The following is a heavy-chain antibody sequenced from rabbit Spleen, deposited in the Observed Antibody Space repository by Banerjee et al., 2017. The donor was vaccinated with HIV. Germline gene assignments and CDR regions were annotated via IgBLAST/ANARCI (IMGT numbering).Heavy chain of an antibody. V-gene: IGHV1S40*01. Sequence: QSLEESGGDLVKPGASLTLTCKASGFDFTSTYYMCWVRQAPGKGLELIACIDTSSGSTAYATWAKGRFTISKTSSTTVTLQMTSLTAADTATYFCARGEHFSVGFSAFAIYLDLWGPGTLVTVS. CDR3: ARGEHFSVGFSAFAIYLDL. CDR2: IDTSSGST. CDR1: GFDFTSTYY. D-gene: IGHD6-1*01. J-gene: IGHJ4*01.